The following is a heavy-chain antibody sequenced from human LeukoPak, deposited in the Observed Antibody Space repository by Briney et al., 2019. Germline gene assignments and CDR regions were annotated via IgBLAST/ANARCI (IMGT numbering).Heavy chain of an antibody. Sequence: GGSLRLSCAASGFTFSSYAMSWVRQAPGKGLEWVSDISGSGGSTYYADSVKGRFNISRNNSKNTLYLQMNSLGAEDTAVYYCAKGEGIVVVPAAVPNWGQGTLVTVSS. J-gene: IGHJ4*02. CDR2: ISGSGGST. CDR3: AKGEGIVVVPAAVPN. CDR1: GFTFSSYA. V-gene: IGHV3-23*01. D-gene: IGHD2-2*01.